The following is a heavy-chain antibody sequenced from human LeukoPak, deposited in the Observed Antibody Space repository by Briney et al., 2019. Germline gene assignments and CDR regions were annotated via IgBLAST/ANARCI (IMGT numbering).Heavy chain of an antibody. Sequence: PSETLSLTCTVSGGSISSYYWSWIRQPPGKGLEWIGYIYYSGSTNYNPSLKSRVTISVDTSKNQFSLKLSSVTAADTAVYYCARDRPTVTRRHAGRYFDYWGQGTLVTVSS. J-gene: IGHJ4*02. CDR2: IYYSGST. CDR3: ARDRPTVTRRHAGRYFDY. V-gene: IGHV4-59*01. CDR1: GGSISSYY. D-gene: IGHD4-4*01.